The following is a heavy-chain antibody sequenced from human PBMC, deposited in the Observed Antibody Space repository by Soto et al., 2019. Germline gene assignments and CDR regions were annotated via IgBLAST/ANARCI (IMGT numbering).Heavy chain of an antibody. J-gene: IGHJ4*02. CDR1: GYTFTSYG. CDR2: ISAYNGNT. Sequence: ASVKVSCKASGYTFTSYGISWVRQAPGQGLEWMGWISAYNGNTNYAQKLQGRVTMTTDTSTSIASMEPTRLRSDDTAVYYGARADVELNFDYWGQGALVTVS. CDR3: ARADVELNFDY. D-gene: IGHD1-7*01. V-gene: IGHV1-18*01.